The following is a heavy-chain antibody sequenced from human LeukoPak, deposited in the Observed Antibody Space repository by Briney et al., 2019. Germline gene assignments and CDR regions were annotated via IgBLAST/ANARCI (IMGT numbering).Heavy chain of an antibody. CDR3: ARGSIASGMDV. CDR1: GGTFSSYA. V-gene: IGHV1-69*04. J-gene: IGHJ6*02. D-gene: IGHD6-6*01. Sequence: SVKVSCKASGGTFSSYAISWVRQASGQGLEWMGRIIPVLGIANYAQKFQGRVTITADKSTSTAYMELSSLRSEDTAVYYCARGSIASGMDVWGQGTTVTVSS. CDR2: IIPVLGIA.